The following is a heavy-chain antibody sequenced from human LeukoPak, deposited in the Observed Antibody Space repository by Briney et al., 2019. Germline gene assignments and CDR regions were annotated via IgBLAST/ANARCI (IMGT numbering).Heavy chain of an antibody. Sequence: SETLSLTCAVYGGSFSGYYWSWIRQPPGKGPEWIGSIYYSGITYYNPSLKSRVTLSVDTSNNKFSLQLTSVTAADTAVYYCARQPKSCTPGVFVTGKACWFDPWGQGTRVIISS. CDR3: ARQPKSCTPGVFVTGKACWFDP. D-gene: IGHD3-10*01. V-gene: IGHV4-34*01. J-gene: IGHJ5*02. CDR1: GGSFSGYY. CDR2: IYYSGIT.